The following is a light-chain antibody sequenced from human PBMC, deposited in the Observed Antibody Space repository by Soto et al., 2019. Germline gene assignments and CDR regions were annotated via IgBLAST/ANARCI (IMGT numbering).Light chain of an antibody. CDR1: SSDVGGYNY. V-gene: IGLV2-14*01. Sequence: QSALTQPASVSGSPGQSITISCTGTSSDVGGYNYVSWYQQHPGKAPKLVIFDVSRRPSGVSNRFSGSKSGNTASLTISGLQAEDEADYYCNSYAGSNTLGVFGGGIKLTVL. CDR3: NSYAGSNTLGV. J-gene: IGLJ3*02. CDR2: DVS.